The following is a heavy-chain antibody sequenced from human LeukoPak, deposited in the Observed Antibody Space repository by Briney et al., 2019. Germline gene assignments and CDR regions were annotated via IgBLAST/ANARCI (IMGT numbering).Heavy chain of an antibody. CDR1: GGSISSGDYY. D-gene: IGHD1-26*01. V-gene: IGHV4-30-4*01. CDR3: ARSGSYPVGFDP. CDR2: IYYSGST. Sequence: SETLSLTCTVSGGSISSGDYYWSRIRQPPGKGLEWIGYIYYSGSTYYNPSLKSRVTISVDTSKNQFSLKLSSVTAADTAVYYCARSGSYPVGFDPWGQGTLVTVSS. J-gene: IGHJ5*02.